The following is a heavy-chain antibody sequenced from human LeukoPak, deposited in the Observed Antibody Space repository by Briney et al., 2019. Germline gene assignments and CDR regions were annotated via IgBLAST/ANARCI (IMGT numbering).Heavy chain of an antibody. Sequence: GGSLRLSCAASGFTFSTYSMHWVRQAPGKGLEWVAVISNDGSNKYYADSVKGRFTISRDNSKNTLYLQMNSLRAEDTAVYYCARDGGGSGYSYGPPSYYFDYWGQGTLVTVSS. CDR3: ARDGGGSGYSYGPPSYYFDY. V-gene: IGHV3-30*14. J-gene: IGHJ4*02. D-gene: IGHD5-18*01. CDR1: GFTFSTYS. CDR2: ISNDGSNK.